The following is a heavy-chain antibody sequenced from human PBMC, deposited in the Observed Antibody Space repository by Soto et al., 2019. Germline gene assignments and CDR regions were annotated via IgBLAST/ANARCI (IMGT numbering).Heavy chain of an antibody. CDR3: ARLGFYYQSLDP. CDR2: IYYGGST. J-gene: IGHJ5*02. D-gene: IGHD3-22*01. Sequence: SETLSLTCTVSGDSISTDYWSWIRQSPGKGLEWIGFIYYGGSTNYNPSLKSRVTISVDTPKNQFSLKLSSVTAADTAVYFCARLGFYYQSLDPWGPGTLVTVSS. V-gene: IGHV4-59*08. CDR1: GDSISTDY.